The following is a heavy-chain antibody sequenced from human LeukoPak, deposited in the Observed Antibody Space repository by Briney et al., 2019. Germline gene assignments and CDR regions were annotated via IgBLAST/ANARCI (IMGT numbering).Heavy chain of an antibody. J-gene: IGHJ4*02. CDR3: AKGSSGYFFDL. D-gene: IGHD3-22*01. CDR2: ISNGGGGT. CDR1: GFIFNNYG. Sequence: PGGSLRLSCAASGFIFNNYGLVWVRQAPGKGLGWVSAISNGGGGTTYADFVKGRFSVSRDYSKNTLFLQMNSLRAEDTALYYCAKGSSGYFFDLWGQGTLVTVSS. V-gene: IGHV3-23*01.